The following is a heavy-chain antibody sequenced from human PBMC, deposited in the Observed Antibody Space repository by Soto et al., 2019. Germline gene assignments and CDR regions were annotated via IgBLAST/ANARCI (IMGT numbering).Heavy chain of an antibody. CDR1: RGAFSKFI. CDR2: IIPIFGTA. CDR3: AKVRYSSPMGYYYGMDV. V-gene: IGHV1-69*13. Sequence: SVKVSCKASRGAFSKFIVTWVRQAPGLGLEWVGGIIPIFGTANYAQKFQGRVTITADESTSTSYMEVNNLRSEDTAVYYCAKVRYSSPMGYYYGMDVWGQGTTVNVPS. D-gene: IGHD6-19*01. J-gene: IGHJ6*02.